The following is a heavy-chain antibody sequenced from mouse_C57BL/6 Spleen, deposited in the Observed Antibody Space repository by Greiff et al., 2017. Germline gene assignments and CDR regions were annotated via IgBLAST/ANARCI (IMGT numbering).Heavy chain of an antibody. J-gene: IGHJ4*01. Sequence: EVQLVESGGDLVKPGGSLKLSCAASGFTFSSYGMSWVRQTPDKRLEWVATISSGGSYTYYPDSVKGRFTISRDNAKNTLYLQMSSLKSEDTAMYYCASPDYGSSAYYAMDYWGQGTSVTVSS. CDR3: ASPDYGSSAYYAMDY. V-gene: IGHV5-6*01. D-gene: IGHD1-1*01. CDR2: ISSGGSYT. CDR1: GFTFSSYG.